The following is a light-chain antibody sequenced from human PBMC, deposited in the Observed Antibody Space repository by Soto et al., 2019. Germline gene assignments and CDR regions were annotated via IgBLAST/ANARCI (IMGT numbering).Light chain of an antibody. CDR3: QQYVTSSPRT. CDR1: HTISSSY. V-gene: IGKV3-20*01. J-gene: IGKJ1*01. CDR2: GIS. Sequence: NVLTKRPGPLCWSQEERATLSCRASHTISSSYLAWYQQKPGQAPRLLMYGISRRATGIPDRFSGSGSGTDFTLTITSLEPEDFAVYYCQQYVTSSPRTFGPGTKVDIK.